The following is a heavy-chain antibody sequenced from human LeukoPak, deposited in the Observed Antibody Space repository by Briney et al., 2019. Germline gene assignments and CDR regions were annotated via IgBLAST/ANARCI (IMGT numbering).Heavy chain of an antibody. CDR2: INHSGST. Sequence: SETLSLTCAVYGGSFSGYYWSWIRQPPGKGLEWIGEINHSGSTNYNPSLKSRVTISVDTSKNQFSLKLSSVTAADTAVYYCARRVSTTYYDFWSGYYTGSRDAFDIWGQGTMVTVSS. J-gene: IGHJ3*02. D-gene: IGHD3-3*01. CDR3: ARRVSTTYYDFWSGYYTGSRDAFDI. CDR1: GGSFSGYY. V-gene: IGHV4-34*01.